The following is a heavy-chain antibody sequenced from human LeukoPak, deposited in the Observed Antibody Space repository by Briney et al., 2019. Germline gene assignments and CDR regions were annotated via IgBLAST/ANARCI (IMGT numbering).Heavy chain of an antibody. CDR3: AKKTSGSTEFDP. J-gene: IGHJ5*02. Sequence: SETLSLTCTVSGGSISITNYYWGWIRQPPGEGLEWIGFIYYSGSTYYNPSLQRRVPMTVDTSKNQFSLTLFSVTAADMGVYFCAKKTSGSTEFDPWGQGTLVTVSS. D-gene: IGHD6-25*01. CDR2: IYYSGST. V-gene: IGHV4-39*01. CDR1: GGSISITNYY.